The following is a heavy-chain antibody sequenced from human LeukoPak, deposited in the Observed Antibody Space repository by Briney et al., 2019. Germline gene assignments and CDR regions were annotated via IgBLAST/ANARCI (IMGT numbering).Heavy chain of an antibody. CDR2: INSDGSST. CDR1: GFTFSSYW. CDR3: AREIGYCSSTSCYETFGY. V-gene: IGHV3-74*01. D-gene: IGHD2-2*03. J-gene: IGHJ4*02. Sequence: PGGSLRLSCAASGFTFSSYWMHWVRQAPGKGLVWVSRINSDGSSTSYADSVKGRFTISRDNAKNTLYLQMNSLRAEDTAVYYCAREIGYCSSTSCYETFGYWGQGTLVTVSS.